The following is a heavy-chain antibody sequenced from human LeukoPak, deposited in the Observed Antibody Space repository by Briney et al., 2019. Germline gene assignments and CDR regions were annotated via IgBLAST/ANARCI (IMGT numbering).Heavy chain of an antibody. Sequence: SVKVSFKVSGYTLTELSMHWVRQAPGQGLEWMGGVIAIFGRVKYGQKFQGRATITTDESTSTAYMELSSLTSEDTGVYYCARGELGDSSGFSFFDYWGQGTLVTVSS. CDR3: ARGELGDSSGFSFFDY. CDR1: GYTLTELS. D-gene: IGHD3-22*01. CDR2: VIAIFGRV. V-gene: IGHV1-69*05. J-gene: IGHJ4*02.